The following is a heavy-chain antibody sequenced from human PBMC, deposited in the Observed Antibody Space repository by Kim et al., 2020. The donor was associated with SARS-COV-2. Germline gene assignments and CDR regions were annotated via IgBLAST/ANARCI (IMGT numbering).Heavy chain of an antibody. D-gene: IGHD1-26*01. CDR3: ARGGWELLGLQYFQH. J-gene: IGHJ1*01. Sequence: SVKVSCKASGGTFSSYAISWVRQAPGQGLEWMGGIIPIFGTANYAQKFQGRVTITADESTSTAYMELSSLRSEDTAVYYCARGGWELLGLQYFQHWGQGTLVTVSS. CDR1: GGTFSSYA. V-gene: IGHV1-69*13. CDR2: IIPIFGTA.